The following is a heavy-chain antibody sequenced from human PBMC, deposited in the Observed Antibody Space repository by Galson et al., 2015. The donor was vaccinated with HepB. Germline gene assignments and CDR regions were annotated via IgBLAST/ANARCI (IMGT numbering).Heavy chain of an antibody. V-gene: IGHV3-11*06. CDR3: AREGGGDIVVVPAAGVDY. D-gene: IGHD2-2*01. CDR2: ISSSSSYT. J-gene: IGHJ4*02. Sequence: SLRLSCAASGFTFSDYYMSWIRQAPGKGLEWVSYISSSSSYTNYADSVKGRFTISRDNAKNSLYLQMNSLRAEDTAVYYCAREGGGDIVVVPAAGVDYWGQGTLVTVSS. CDR1: GFTFSDYY.